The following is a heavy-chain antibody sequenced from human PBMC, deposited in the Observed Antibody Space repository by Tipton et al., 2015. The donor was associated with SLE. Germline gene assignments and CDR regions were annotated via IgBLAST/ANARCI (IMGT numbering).Heavy chain of an antibody. Sequence: RSLRLSCAASGFTISSSGMHWVRQAPGKGLEWVAVIWADGSKQFYADSVQGRFTISRDSAKSMLHLELNRVGPEDTAVYYCALTIQRIWGFYYWGQGALVTVSS. CDR1: GFTISSSG. J-gene: IGHJ4*02. CDR3: ALTIQRIWGFYY. CDR2: IWADGSKQ. D-gene: IGHD5-24*01. V-gene: IGHV3-33*08.